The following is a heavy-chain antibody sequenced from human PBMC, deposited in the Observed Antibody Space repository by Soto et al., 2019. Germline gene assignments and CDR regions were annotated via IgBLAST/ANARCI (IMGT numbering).Heavy chain of an antibody. V-gene: IGHV3-23*01. CDR1: EIRESSCH. Sequence: RSLRVPCADSEIRESSCHMSRVRPARAKGLELVAAITATGDRTYYADSVTGRFTISRDNSKKTDYLQLTSLSAEDTAMYDCATMNGHFEYWGQGILVTVSS. CDR2: ITATGDRT. J-gene: IGHJ4*02. D-gene: IGHD3-22*01. CDR3: ATMNGHFEY.